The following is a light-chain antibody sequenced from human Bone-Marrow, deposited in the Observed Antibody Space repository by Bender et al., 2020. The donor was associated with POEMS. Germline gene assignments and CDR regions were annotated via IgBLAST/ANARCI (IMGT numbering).Light chain of an antibody. CDR1: KSGVGGDNY. J-gene: IGLJ1*01. Sequence: QSALTQPSSASGFLGQSVTISCTGTKSGVGGDNYVSWYQQHPGKAPKLVIYEVTKRPSGVPDRFSGSKSGDTASLTVSGLQTEDEADYYCSSCAGNNNYVFGSGTKLSVL. CDR2: EVT. CDR3: SSCAGNNNYV. V-gene: IGLV2-8*01.